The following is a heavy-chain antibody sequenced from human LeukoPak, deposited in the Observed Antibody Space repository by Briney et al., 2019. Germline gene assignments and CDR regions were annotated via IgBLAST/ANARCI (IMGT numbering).Heavy chain of an antibody. CDR1: GFTFSGYW. J-gene: IGHJ4*02. D-gene: IGHD5-12*01. CDR2: IKQDGSEI. V-gene: IGHV3-7*04. Sequence: PGGSLRLSCAASGFTFSGYWMSWVRQAPGKGLEWVANIKQDGSEIYYVDSVKGRFTISRDNAKNSLYLQMNSLRAEDTAVYYCARYGGYKLFDYWGQGTLVTVSS. CDR3: ARYGGYKLFDY.